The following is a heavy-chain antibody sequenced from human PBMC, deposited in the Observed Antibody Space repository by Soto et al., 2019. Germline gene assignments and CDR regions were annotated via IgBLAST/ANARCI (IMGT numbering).Heavy chain of an antibody. J-gene: IGHJ3*02. CDR3: AKDQGNYGGEEAFDI. D-gene: IGHD3-10*01. CDR1: GFTFSSYG. V-gene: IGHV3-30*18. CDR2: ISYDGSNK. Sequence: GGSLRLSCAASGFTFSSYGMHWVRQAPGKGLEWVAVISYDGSNKYYADSVKGRFTISRDNSKNTLYLQMNSLRAEDTAVYYCAKDQGNYGGEEAFDIWGQGTMVTVSS.